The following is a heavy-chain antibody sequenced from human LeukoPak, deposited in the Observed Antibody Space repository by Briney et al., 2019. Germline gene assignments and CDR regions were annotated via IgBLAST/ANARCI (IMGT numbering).Heavy chain of an antibody. J-gene: IGHJ4*02. CDR1: GGSISSYY. V-gene: IGHV4-59*01. CDR3: ARDPY. Sequence: SETLSLTCTVSGGSISSYYWSWIRQPPGKGLEWIGYIYYSGSTNYNPSLKSRVTISVDTSKNQFSLKLSSVTAADTAVYYCARDPYWGQGTLVTVSS. CDR2: IYYSGST.